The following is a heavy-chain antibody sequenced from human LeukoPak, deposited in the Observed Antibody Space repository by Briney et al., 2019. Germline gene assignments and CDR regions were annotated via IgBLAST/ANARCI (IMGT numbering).Heavy chain of an antibody. CDR2: ISYDGSNK. Sequence: GGSLRLSCAASGFTFSSYGMHWVRQAPGKRLEWVAVISYDGSNKYYADSVKGRFTISRDNSKNTLYLQMNSLRAEDTAVYYCAKGEIPPVPSYYDSSGSPFDYWGQGTLVTVSS. J-gene: IGHJ4*02. CDR1: GFTFSSYG. V-gene: IGHV3-30*18. D-gene: IGHD3-22*01. CDR3: AKGEIPPVPSYYDSSGSPFDY.